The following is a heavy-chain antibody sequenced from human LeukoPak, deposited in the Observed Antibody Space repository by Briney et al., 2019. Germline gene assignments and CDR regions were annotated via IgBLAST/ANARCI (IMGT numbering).Heavy chain of an antibody. CDR2: INHSGST. CDR1: GGSFSGYY. J-gene: IGHJ4*02. V-gene: IGHV4-34*01. Sequence: SETLSLTCAVYGGSFSGYYWSWIRQPPGKGLEWIGEINHSGSTNYNPSLKSRVTISVDTSKNQFSLKLSTVTGADTAVYYCARKGYCSSTSCYGKYYFDYWGQGTLVTVSS. CDR3: ARKGYCSSTSCYGKYYFDY. D-gene: IGHD2-2*01.